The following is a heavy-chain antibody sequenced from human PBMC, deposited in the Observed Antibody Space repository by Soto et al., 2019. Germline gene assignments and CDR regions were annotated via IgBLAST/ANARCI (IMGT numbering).Heavy chain of an antibody. D-gene: IGHD3-22*01. V-gene: IGHV3-21*01. J-gene: IGHJ3*02. Sequence: RGSLRLSCAASGFTFSSYSMNWVRQAPGKGLEWVSSISSSSSYIYYADSVKGRFTISRDNAKNSLYLQMNSLRAEDTAVYYCARDHGYYDSSGYPHAFDIWGQGTMVTVSS. CDR3: ARDHGYYDSSGYPHAFDI. CDR1: GFTFSSYS. CDR2: ISSSSSYI.